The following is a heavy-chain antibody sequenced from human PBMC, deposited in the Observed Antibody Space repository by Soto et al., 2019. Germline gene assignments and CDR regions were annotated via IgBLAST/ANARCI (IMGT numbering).Heavy chain of an antibody. V-gene: IGHV4-34*01. CDR3: ARGPEYDILTGYYTHWFDP. J-gene: IGHJ5*02. CDR2: INHSGST. Sequence: SETLSLTCAVYGGSFSGYYWSWIRQPPGKGLEWIGEINHSGSTNYNPSLKSRVTISVDTSKNQFSLKLSSVTAADTAVYYCARGPEYDILTGYYTHWFDPWGQGTLVTVSS. CDR1: GGSFSGYY. D-gene: IGHD3-9*01.